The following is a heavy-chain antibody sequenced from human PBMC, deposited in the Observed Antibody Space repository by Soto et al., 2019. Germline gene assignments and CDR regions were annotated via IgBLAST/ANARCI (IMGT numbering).Heavy chain of an antibody. J-gene: IGHJ4*02. CDR3: ANTWDYVSGRYSTPAFDY. V-gene: IGHV3-23*01. Sequence: EVQLLESGGGLVQPGGSLRLSCAASGFTFSDYAMTWVRQVPGKGLEWVSGISASSGSTYYTDSVRGRFTISRDNSKNTLFLQMNSLRAEETAVYFCANTWDYVSGRYSTPAFDYWGQGTLVTVSS. CDR1: GFTFSDYA. CDR2: ISASSGST. D-gene: IGHD3-10*01.